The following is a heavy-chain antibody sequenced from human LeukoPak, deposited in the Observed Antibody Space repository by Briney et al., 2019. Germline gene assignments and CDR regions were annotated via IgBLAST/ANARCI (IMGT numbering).Heavy chain of an antibody. CDR3: AKHRYGSGIYHGD. J-gene: IGHJ4*02. CDR2: ISGSGDKS. CDR1: GFTFSSYG. Sequence: AGGSLRLSCAASGFTFSSYGMSWVRQAPGKGLQWLSGISGSGDKSYYADSVKGRFTVSRDNSKNTLYLQINSLRVDDTAAYYCAKHRYGSGIYHGDWGQGTLVTVSS. D-gene: IGHD3-10*01. V-gene: IGHV3-23*01.